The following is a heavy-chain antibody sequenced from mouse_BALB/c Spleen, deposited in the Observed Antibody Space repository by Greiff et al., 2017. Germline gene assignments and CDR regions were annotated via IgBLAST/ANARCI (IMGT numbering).Heavy chain of an antibody. D-gene: IGHD2-3*01. CDR2: ISSGGST. CDR3: ARGIYDGYYFDY. V-gene: IGHV5-6-5*01. J-gene: IGHJ2*01. Sequence: EVHLVESGGGLVKPGGSLKLSCAASGFTFSSYAMSWVRQTPEKRLEWVASISSGGSTYYPDSVKGRFTISRDNARNILYLQMSSLRSEDTAMYYCARGIYDGYYFDYWGQGTTLTVSS. CDR1: GFTFSSYA.